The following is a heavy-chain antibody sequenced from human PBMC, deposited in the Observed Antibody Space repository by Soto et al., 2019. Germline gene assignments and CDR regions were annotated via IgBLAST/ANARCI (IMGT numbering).Heavy chain of an antibody. Sequence: GGSLRLSCAASGFTFSNYAMSWVRQAPGKGLEWVSAISGNGAGAYYADSVKGRFTISRDNSKNTLYLQMNSLRAEDTAVYYCAKDLQSWPLHFDYWGQGTLVTVSS. CDR2: ISGNGAGA. CDR3: AKDLQSWPLHFDY. V-gene: IGHV3-23*01. J-gene: IGHJ4*02. CDR1: GFTFSNYA.